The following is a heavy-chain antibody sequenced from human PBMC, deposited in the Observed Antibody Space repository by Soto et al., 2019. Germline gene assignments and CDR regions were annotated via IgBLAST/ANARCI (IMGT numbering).Heavy chain of an antibody. V-gene: IGHV4-39*07. CDR3: ARTRGSAVYFYFYGLDV. CDR2: TYSSGGA. Sequence: KPSETLSLTCSVSGASINGNDHSWAWIRQTPGRGLEWIGNTYSSGGAYYDPSFKSRATISVDASKSQVFLKLTSVTAADTAIYFCARTRGSAVYFYFYGLDVWGHGTTVTVSS. D-gene: IGHD3-10*01. CDR1: GASINGNDHS. J-gene: IGHJ6*02.